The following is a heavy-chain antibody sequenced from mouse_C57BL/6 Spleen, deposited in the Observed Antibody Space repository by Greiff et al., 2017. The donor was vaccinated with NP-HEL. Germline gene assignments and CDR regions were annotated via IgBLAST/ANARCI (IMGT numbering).Heavy chain of an antibody. J-gene: IGHJ2*01. Sequence: EVKLVESGGGLVKPGGSLKLSCAASGFTFSDYGMHWVRQAPEKGLEWVAYISSGSSTIYYADTVKGRFTISRDNAKNTLFLQMTSLRSEDTAMYYCASLHYYGSSDYWGQGTTLTVSS. CDR3: ASLHYYGSSDY. CDR1: GFTFSDYG. CDR2: ISSGSSTI. D-gene: IGHD1-1*01. V-gene: IGHV5-17*01.